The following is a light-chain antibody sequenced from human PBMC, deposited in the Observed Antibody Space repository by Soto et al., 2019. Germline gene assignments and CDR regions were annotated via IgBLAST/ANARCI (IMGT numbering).Light chain of an antibody. J-gene: IGLJ2*01. Sequence: SSELTQPPSVSVAPGKTARITCGGNNIGSKSVNWYQQKPGQAPVLVIYYDSDRPSGIPERFSGSNSGNTATLTISRVEAGDEADYYCQVWDSSSDYVVFGGGTKVTVL. CDR3: QVWDSSSDYVV. CDR1: NIGSKS. V-gene: IGLV3-21*04. CDR2: YDS.